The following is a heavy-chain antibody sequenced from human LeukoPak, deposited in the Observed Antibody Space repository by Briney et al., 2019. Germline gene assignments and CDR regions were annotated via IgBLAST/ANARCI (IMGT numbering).Heavy chain of an antibody. D-gene: IGHD2-2*01. CDR2: INHSGST. CDR1: GGSFRGYY. Sequence: SETLSLTCAVYGGSFRGYYWSWIRQPPGKGLEWIGEINHSGSTNYNPSLKSRVTISVDTSKNQFSLKLSSVTAADTAVYYCARVNDIVVVPAVNYFDYWGQGTLVTVSS. V-gene: IGHV4-34*01. J-gene: IGHJ4*02. CDR3: ARVNDIVVVPAVNYFDY.